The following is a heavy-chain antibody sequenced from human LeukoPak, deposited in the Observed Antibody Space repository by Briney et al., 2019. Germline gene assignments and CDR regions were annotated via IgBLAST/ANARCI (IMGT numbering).Heavy chain of an antibody. CDR3: ASRAVRGYSYGYYYYYGMDV. V-gene: IGHV1-3*01. CDR2: INAGNGNT. CDR1: GYTFTSYA. D-gene: IGHD5-18*01. J-gene: IGHJ6*02. Sequence: EASVKVSCKASGYTFTSYAMHWVRQAPGQRLEWMGWINAGNGNTKYSQKFQGRVTITRDISASTAYMELSSLRSEDTAVYYCASRAVRGYSYGYYYYYGMDVWGQGPTVTVSS.